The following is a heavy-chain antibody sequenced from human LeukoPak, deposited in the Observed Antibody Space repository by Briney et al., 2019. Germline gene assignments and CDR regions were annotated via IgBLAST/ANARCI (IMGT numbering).Heavy chain of an antibody. CDR3: MREVGSINWYAY. CDR1: GYTFTGYL. Sequence: ASVKVSCKASGYTFTGYLMHWVRQAPGQGLEWIGWINPNSGGTKYAQKFQGRVTMTRDTSISTAYIEVSRLRSDDTAVYYCMREVGSINWYAYWGQGTLVTVSS. D-gene: IGHD6-13*01. V-gene: IGHV1-2*02. J-gene: IGHJ5*01. CDR2: INPNSGGT.